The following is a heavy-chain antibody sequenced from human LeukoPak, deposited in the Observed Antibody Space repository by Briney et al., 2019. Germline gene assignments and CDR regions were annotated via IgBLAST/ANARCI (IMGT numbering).Heavy chain of an antibody. CDR2: IYYSGST. CDR1: GGSISSYY. J-gene: IGHJ4*02. Sequence: SETLSLTCTVSGGSISSYYWSWIRQPPGKGLEWIGYIYYSGSTNYNPSLKSRVTISVDTSKNQFSLKLSSVTAADTAAYYCARGAVAGTDYWGQGTLVTVSS. V-gene: IGHV4-59*01. D-gene: IGHD6-19*01. CDR3: ARGAVAGTDY.